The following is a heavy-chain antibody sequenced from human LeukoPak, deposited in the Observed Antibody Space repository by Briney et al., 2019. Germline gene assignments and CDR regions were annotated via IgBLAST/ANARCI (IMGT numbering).Heavy chain of an antibody. CDR3: ARDSANSDYGDGCFDY. CDR1: GFTFNNFA. Sequence: GGSLRLSCAASGFTFNNFAMSWVRQAPGRGLEWVSAISDSGDKTFYADSVKGRFSISRDNSKSTLFLQMNNLRVEDTAIYYCARDSANSDYGDGCFDYWGQGALVTVSS. V-gene: IGHV3-23*01. CDR2: ISDSGDKT. D-gene: IGHD4-17*01. J-gene: IGHJ4*02.